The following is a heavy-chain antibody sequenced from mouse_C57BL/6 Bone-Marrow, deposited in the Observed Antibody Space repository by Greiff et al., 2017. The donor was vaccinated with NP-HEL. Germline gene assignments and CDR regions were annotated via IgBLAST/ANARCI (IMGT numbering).Heavy chain of an antibody. CDR2: IDPENGDT. V-gene: IGHV14-4*01. CDR1: GFNIKDDY. D-gene: IGHD2-2*01. Sequence: EVQLQESGAELVRPGASVKLSCTASGFNIKDDYMHWVKQRPEQGLEWIGWIDPENGDTEYASKFQGKATITADTSSNTAYLQLSSLTSEDTAVYYCTTSGYDKDYYAMDYWGQGTSVTVSS. CDR3: TTSGYDKDYYAMDY. J-gene: IGHJ4*01.